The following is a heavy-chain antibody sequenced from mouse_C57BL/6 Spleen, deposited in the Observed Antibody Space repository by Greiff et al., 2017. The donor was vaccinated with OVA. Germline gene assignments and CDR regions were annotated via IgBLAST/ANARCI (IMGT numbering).Heavy chain of an antibody. J-gene: IGHJ4*01. V-gene: IGHV5-4*01. CDR2: ISDGGSYT. CDR3: ARDRTGGYYAMDY. CDR1: GFTFSSYA. D-gene: IGHD4-1*01. Sequence: EVKLVESGGGLVKPGGSLKLSCAASGFTFSSYAMSWVRQTPGKRLEWVATISDGGSYTYYPDNVKGRFTISRDNAKNNLYLQMSHLKSEDTAMYYCARDRTGGYYAMDYWGQGTSVTVSS.